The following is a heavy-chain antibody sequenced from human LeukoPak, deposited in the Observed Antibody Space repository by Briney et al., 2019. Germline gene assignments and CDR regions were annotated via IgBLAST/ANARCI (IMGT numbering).Heavy chain of an antibody. J-gene: IGHJ4*02. CDR2: IDANNGDT. V-gene: IGHV1-2*02. CDR1: GYTFRGNY. D-gene: IGHD4-11*01. CDR3: ARDPSSVTLYFFDY. Sequence: ASVKVSCKASGYTFRGNYIHWLRQAPGQGLEWMGWIDANNGDTKFAQKLQGRVTMSRDTSISTAYMDLSSLSPDDAAVYYCARDPSSVTLYFFDYWGQGTLVTVSS.